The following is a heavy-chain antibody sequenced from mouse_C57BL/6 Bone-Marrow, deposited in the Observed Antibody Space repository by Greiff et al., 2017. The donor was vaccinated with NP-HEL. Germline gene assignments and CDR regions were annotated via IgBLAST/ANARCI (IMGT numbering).Heavy chain of an antibody. CDR2: ILPGSGST. Sequence: VQLQQSGAELMKPGASVKLSCKATGYTFTGYWIEWVKQRPGHGLEWIGEILPGSGSTNYNEKFKGKATFTADTSSNTAYMQLSSLTTEDSAIYYCARVIYDGYPHYYAMDYWGQGTSVTVSS. V-gene: IGHV1-9*01. CDR3: ARVIYDGYPHYYAMDY. D-gene: IGHD2-3*01. CDR1: GYTFTGYW. J-gene: IGHJ4*01.